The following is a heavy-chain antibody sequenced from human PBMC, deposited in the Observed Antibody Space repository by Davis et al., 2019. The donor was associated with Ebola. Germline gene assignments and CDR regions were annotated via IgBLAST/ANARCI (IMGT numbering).Heavy chain of an antibody. Sequence: PGGSLRLSCAASGFTFSSYAMHWVRQAPGKGLEWVSAISGSGGSTYYADSVKGRFTISRDNSKNTLYLQMNSLRAEDTAVYYCAGQDSSDTFYYYYGMDVWGQGTTVTVSS. D-gene: IGHD4-11*01. CDR3: AGQDSSDTFYYYYGMDV. V-gene: IGHV3-23*01. CDR2: ISGSGGST. CDR1: GFTFSSYA. J-gene: IGHJ6*02.